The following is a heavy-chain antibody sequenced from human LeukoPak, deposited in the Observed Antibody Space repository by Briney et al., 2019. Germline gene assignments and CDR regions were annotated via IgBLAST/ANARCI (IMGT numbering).Heavy chain of an antibody. V-gene: IGHV3-48*04. Sequence: GGSPRLSCAASGFTFSIYSMNWVRQAPGKGLEWISYISSTGSAIYYADSVKGRFTISRDNAKNSLYLEMNSLRAEDTAVYYCARLRYYGMDVWGQGTTVTVSS. CDR2: ISSTGSAI. J-gene: IGHJ6*02. CDR3: ARLRYYGMDV. CDR1: GFTFSIYS.